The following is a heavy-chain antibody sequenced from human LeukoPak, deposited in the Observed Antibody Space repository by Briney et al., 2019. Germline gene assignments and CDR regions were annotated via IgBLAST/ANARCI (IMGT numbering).Heavy chain of an antibody. Sequence: AASVKVSCKASGGTFSSYALTWVRQAPGQGFEWMGGIIPIFGSANYAQKFQGRVTITTDEFTTTAYMELSGLSFENTAVYYCARESLDDSSGHLMDWFDPWGQGTLVTVSS. CDR3: ARESLDDSSGHLMDWFDP. V-gene: IGHV1-69*05. J-gene: IGHJ5*02. CDR2: IIPIFGSA. D-gene: IGHD3-22*01. CDR1: GGTFSSYA.